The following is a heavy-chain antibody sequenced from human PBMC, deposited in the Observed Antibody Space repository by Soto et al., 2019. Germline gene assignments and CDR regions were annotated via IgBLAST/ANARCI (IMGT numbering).Heavy chain of an antibody. V-gene: IGHV3-15*07. Sequence: PGGSLRLSCAASGVTFSNAWMNWVRQAPGKGLEWVGRIKSKTDGGTTDYAAPVKGRFTISRDDSKNTLYLQMNSLKTEDTAVYYCTTASSSSWYSYYYYGMDVWGQGTTVTVSS. CDR1: GVTFSNAW. D-gene: IGHD6-13*01. CDR2: IKSKTDGGTT. CDR3: TTASSSSWYSYYYYGMDV. J-gene: IGHJ6*02.